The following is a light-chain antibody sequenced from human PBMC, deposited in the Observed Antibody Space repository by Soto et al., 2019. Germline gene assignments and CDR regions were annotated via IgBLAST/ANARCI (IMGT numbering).Light chain of an antibody. Sequence: DIQMTQSPSTLSASVGDSVTITCRASQSISSWLAWYQQKPGKATKLLIYKASSLESGVPSRFSGSGSGTEFTLTISSLQPDEFATYYCQQYNSYSEAVGQGTKVDIK. CDR1: QSISSW. CDR2: KAS. CDR3: QQYNSYSEA. J-gene: IGKJ1*01. V-gene: IGKV1-5*03.